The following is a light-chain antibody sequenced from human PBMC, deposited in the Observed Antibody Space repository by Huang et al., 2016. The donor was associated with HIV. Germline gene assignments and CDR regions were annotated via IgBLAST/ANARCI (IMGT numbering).Light chain of an antibody. CDR3: QQYYTIRA. Sequence: DIQMTQSPSSLSASVGDRVTITCRASQDISNSVAWYQHRPGKAPKLLLYAASKLESGVPSRFSGSGSGTNYTLTISSLKPEDSATYYCQQYYTIRAFGQGTKVEI. CDR1: QDISNS. V-gene: IGKV1-NL1*01. CDR2: AAS. J-gene: IGKJ1*01.